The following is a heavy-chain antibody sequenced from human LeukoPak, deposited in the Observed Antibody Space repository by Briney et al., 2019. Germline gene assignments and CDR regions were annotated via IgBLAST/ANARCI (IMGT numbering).Heavy chain of an antibody. D-gene: IGHD6-13*01. CDR3: AKPYSSSRTYFDN. CDR1: GFTFSSYA. V-gene: IGHV3-23*01. Sequence: GGSLRLSCAASGFTFSSYAMSWVRQAPGKGLEWVSAVSGSGGATFYADSVKGRFSISRDNTKNTLYLRMNSLRAEDTAVYYSAKPYSSSRTYFDNWGQGTLVTVSS. CDR2: VSGSGGAT. J-gene: IGHJ4*02.